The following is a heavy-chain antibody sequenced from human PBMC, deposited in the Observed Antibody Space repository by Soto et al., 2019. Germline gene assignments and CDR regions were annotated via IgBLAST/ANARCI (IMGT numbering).Heavy chain of an antibody. CDR1: GGTFSSYA. CDR3: ARDSGSYSSYGMDV. Sequence: QVQLGQSGAEVKKPGSSVKVSCKASGGTFSSYAISWVRQAPGQGLEWMGGIIPIFGTANYAQKFQGRVTITADESTSTAYMELSSLRSEDTAVYYCARDSGSYSSYGMDVWGQGTTVTVSS. CDR2: IIPIFGTA. D-gene: IGHD1-26*01. V-gene: IGHV1-69*01. J-gene: IGHJ6*02.